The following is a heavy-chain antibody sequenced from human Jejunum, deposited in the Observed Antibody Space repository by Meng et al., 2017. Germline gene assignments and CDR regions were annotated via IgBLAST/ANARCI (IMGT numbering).Heavy chain of an antibody. V-gene: IGHV3-74*02. Sequence: GQLVGAGGAVVQPGRSLGRTWAVFGFTCSSFWMHWVRQAPGKGLVWVSHINTDGSTTSYADSVKGRFTISRDNAKNTLYLQMNSLRAEDTAVYYCVRSGGYLDYWGQGTLVTVSS. J-gene: IGHJ4*02. D-gene: IGHD2-8*02. CDR2: INTDGSTT. CDR3: VRSGGYLDY. CDR1: GFTCSSFW.